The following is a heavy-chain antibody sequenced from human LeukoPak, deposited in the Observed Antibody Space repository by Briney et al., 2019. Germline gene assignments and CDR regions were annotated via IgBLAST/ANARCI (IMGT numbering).Heavy chain of an antibody. Sequence: SETQSLTCTVSGYSIGSGYYWGWIRQPPGKGLEWIGSIYHSGSTYYNPSLKSRVTISVDTSKNQFSLKLSSVTAADTAVYYCARDGGDYDTGNWFDPWGQGTLVTVSS. J-gene: IGHJ5*02. CDR1: GYSIGSGYY. CDR3: ARDGGDYDTGNWFDP. CDR2: IYHSGST. D-gene: IGHD4-17*01. V-gene: IGHV4-38-2*02.